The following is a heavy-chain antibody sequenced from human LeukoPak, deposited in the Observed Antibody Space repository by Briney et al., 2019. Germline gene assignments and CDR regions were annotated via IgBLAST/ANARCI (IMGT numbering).Heavy chain of an antibody. CDR3: ARESKTPGAFDI. Sequence: GGSLRLSCAASGLTFSGYWMHWVRQAPGKGLVWVSRINSDGNSTNYADSVKGRFTISRDNAKNSLYLQMNSLRAEDTAVYYCARESKTPGAFDIWGQGTMVTVSS. J-gene: IGHJ3*02. CDR1: GLTFSGYW. CDR2: INSDGNST. V-gene: IGHV3-74*01.